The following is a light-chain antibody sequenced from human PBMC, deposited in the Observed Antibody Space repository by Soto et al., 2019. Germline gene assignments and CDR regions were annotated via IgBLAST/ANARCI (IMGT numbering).Light chain of an antibody. CDR1: PSVNEW. J-gene: IGKJ1*01. CDR2: DAS. CDR3: QRYNSYSRT. Sequence: DIQMPQSPSTLSASVGARVTITCRASPSVNEWLAWYQQKPGKAPKFLIYDASILESGVPSRFSGSGSGTEFILTISSLQPDDFATYYCQRYNSYSRTFGQGTKVEIK. V-gene: IGKV1-5*01.